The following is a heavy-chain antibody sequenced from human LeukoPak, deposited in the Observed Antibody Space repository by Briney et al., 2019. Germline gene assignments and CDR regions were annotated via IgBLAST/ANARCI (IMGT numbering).Heavy chain of an antibody. CDR3: AWSVWGFDY. CDR1: GGSFSGYY. D-gene: IGHD7-27*01. CDR2: INHSGST. V-gene: IGHV4-34*01. J-gene: IGHJ4*02. Sequence: KPSETLSLTCAVYGGSFSGYYWSWIRQPPGKGLEWIGEINHSGSTNYNPSLKSRVTISVDTSKNQFSLKLSSVTAADTAVYYCAWSVWGFDYWGQGTLVTVSS.